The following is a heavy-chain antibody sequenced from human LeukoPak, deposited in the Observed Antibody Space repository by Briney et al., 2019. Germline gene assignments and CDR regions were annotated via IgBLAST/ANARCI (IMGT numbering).Heavy chain of an antibody. V-gene: IGHV1-8*01. CDR3: ARHPYYDFWSGYFGGYYYYGMDV. CDR2: MNPNSGNT. Sequence: ASVKVSCKASGYTFTSYDINWVRQATGQGLEWMGWMNPNSGNTGYAQKFQGRVTMTRNTSISTAYMELSSLRSEDTAVYYCARHPYYDFWSGYFGGYYYYGMDVWGQGTTVTVSS. D-gene: IGHD3-3*01. CDR1: GYTFTSYD. J-gene: IGHJ6*02.